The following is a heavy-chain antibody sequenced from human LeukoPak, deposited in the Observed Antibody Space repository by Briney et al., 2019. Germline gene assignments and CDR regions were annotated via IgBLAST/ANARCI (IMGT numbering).Heavy chain of an antibody. CDR3: ARDSGAPLLWFGEFHLGGKWFDP. CDR1: GFTFSSYS. V-gene: IGHV3-21*01. CDR2: ISSSSSYI. J-gene: IGHJ5*02. Sequence: KTGGSLRLSCAASGFTFSSYSMNWVRQAPGKGLEWVSSISSSSSYIYYADSVKGRFTISRDNAKNSLYLQMNSLRAEDTAVYYCARDSGAPLLWFGEFHLGGKWFDPWGQGTLVTVSS. D-gene: IGHD3-10*01.